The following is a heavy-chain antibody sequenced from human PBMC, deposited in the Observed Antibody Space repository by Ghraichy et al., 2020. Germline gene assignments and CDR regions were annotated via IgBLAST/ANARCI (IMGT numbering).Heavy chain of an antibody. D-gene: IGHD6-13*01. J-gene: IGHJ4*02. Sequence: SETLSLTCTVSGGSISSYYWSWIRQPPGKGLEWIGYIYYSGSTNYNPSLKSRVTISVDTSKNQFSLKLSSVTAADTAVYYCARGPDSSSLYYWGQGTLVTVSS. CDR1: GGSISSYY. CDR3: ARGPDSSSLYY. CDR2: IYYSGST. V-gene: IGHV4-59*01.